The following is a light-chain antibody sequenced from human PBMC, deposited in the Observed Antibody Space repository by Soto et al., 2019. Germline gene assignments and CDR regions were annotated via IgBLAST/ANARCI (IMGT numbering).Light chain of an antibody. CDR1: SSNIGSNY. V-gene: IGLV1-47*01. Sequence: QSVLTQPPSASGTPGQRVTISCSGSSSNIGSNYVYWYQQLPGTAPKLLIYRNNQPPSGVPDRFSGSKSGTSASLAISGLRSEDGADYYCAAWDDSLVVFGGGTKLTVL. CDR3: AAWDDSLVV. J-gene: IGLJ2*01. CDR2: RNN.